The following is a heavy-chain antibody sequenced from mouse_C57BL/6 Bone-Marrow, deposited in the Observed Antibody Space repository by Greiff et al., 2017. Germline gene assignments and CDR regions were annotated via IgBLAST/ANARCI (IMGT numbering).Heavy chain of an antibody. J-gene: IGHJ4*01. CDR2: IEPANGNT. CDR1: GFNIQNTY. V-gene: IGHV14-3*01. CDR3: ARSSTVVAEAMDY. D-gene: IGHD1-1*01. Sequence: VQLKESVAELVRPGASVKLSCTASGFNIQNTYMHWVKQRPEQGLEWIGRIEPANGNTKYAPKFQGKATITADTSSNTAYLQLSSLTSEDTAIYYCARSSTVVAEAMDYWGQGTSVTVSS.